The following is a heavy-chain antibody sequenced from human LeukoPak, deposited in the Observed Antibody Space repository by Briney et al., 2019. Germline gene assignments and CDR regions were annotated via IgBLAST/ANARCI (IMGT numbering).Heavy chain of an antibody. CDR1: GDSVSSNSAA. Sequence: SQTLSLTCAISGDSVSSNSAAWNWIRQSPSRGVEWLGRTYYRSKWYNDYAVSVKSRITINPDTSKNQFSLQLNSVTPEDTAVYYCARDYGPYCSSTSCPLGDAFDIWGQGTMVTVSS. CDR2: TYYRSKWYN. CDR3: ARDYGPYCSSTSCPLGDAFDI. V-gene: IGHV6-1*01. J-gene: IGHJ3*02. D-gene: IGHD2-2*01.